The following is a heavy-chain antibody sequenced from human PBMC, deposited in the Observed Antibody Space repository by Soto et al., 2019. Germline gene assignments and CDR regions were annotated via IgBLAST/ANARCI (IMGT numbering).Heavy chain of an antibody. CDR3: ARDRRGGRPYYFDY. J-gene: IGHJ4*02. CDR1: GGSISSGGYY. V-gene: IGHV4-31*03. Sequence: SETLSLTCTVSGGSISSGGYYWSWIRQHPGKGLEWIGYIYYSGSTYYNPSLKSRVTISVDTSKNQFSLKLSSVTAADTAVYYCARDRRGGRPYYFDYWGQGTLVTVSS. CDR2: IYYSGST. D-gene: IGHD2-15*01.